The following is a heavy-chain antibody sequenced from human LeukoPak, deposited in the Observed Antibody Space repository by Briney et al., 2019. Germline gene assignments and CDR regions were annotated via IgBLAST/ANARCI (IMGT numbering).Heavy chain of an antibody. CDR1: GFTFSSYG. J-gene: IGHJ4*02. Sequence: GGSLRLSCAASGFTFSSYGMSWVRQAPGKGLEWVSAISGSGGSTYYADSVKGRFTISRDNSRNTLYLQLNDLRAEDTAIYYCAKAFGTNGYFQLPIDFWGQGTLVTVSS. CDR3: AKAFGTNGYFQLPIDF. V-gene: IGHV3-23*01. D-gene: IGHD2-8*01. CDR2: ISGSGGST.